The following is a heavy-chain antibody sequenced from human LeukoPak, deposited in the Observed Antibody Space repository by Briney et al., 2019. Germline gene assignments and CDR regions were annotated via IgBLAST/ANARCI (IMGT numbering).Heavy chain of an antibody. D-gene: IGHD3-3*01. J-gene: IGHJ4*02. CDR2: IYHSGST. CDR1: GYSISSGYY. CDR3: ARRSYDFWSGYDVAFFDY. V-gene: IGHV4-38-2*01. Sequence: SETLSLTCAVSGYSISSGYYWGWIRPPPGKGLEWIGSIYHSGSTYYNPSLKSRVTISVDTSKNQFSLKLSSVTAADTAVYYCARRSYDFWSGYDVAFFDYWGQGTLVTVSS.